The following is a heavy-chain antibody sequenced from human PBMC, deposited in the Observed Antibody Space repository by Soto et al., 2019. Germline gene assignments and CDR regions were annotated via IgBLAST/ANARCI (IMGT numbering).Heavy chain of an antibody. Sequence: SVKVSCKASGGTFSSYAISWVRQAPGQGLEWMGGIIPIFGTANYAQKFQGRVTITADESTSTAYMELSSLRSEDTAVYYCAITIFGVVIPSLQDFDYWGQGTLVTVSS. CDR1: GGTFSSYA. CDR3: AITIFGVVIPSLQDFDY. J-gene: IGHJ4*02. V-gene: IGHV1-69*13. D-gene: IGHD3-3*01. CDR2: IIPIFGTA.